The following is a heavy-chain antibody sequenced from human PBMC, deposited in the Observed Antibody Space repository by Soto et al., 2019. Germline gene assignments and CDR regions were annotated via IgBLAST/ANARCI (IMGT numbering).Heavy chain of an antibody. D-gene: IGHD3-10*01. CDR1: DGSISSYY. J-gene: IGHJ6*03. CDR3: ARHLRGYGSGSFFYYYYMDV. CDR2: IYYSGST. Sequence: PSETLSLTCTVSDGSISSYYWSLIRQPPGKGLEWIAYIYYSGSTNYNPSLKSRVTISVDTSKNQFSLKLSSVTAADTAVYYCARHLRGYGSGSFFYYYYMDVWGKGTTVTVSS. V-gene: IGHV4-59*08.